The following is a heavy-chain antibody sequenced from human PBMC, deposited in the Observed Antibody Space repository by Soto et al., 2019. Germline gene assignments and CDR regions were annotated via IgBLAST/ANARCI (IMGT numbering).Heavy chain of an antibody. CDR2: ISSSGSTI. CDR1: GFTFSDYY. CDR3: ARGNTVTTFQQWLPLNWFDP. D-gene: IGHD4-17*01. J-gene: IGHJ5*02. V-gene: IGHV3-11*01. Sequence: PGGSLRLSCAASGFTFSDYYMSWIRQAPGKGLEWVSYISSSGSTIYYADSVKGRFTISRDNAKNSLYLQMNSLRAEDTAVYYCARGNTVTTFQQWLPLNWFDPWGQGTLVTVSS.